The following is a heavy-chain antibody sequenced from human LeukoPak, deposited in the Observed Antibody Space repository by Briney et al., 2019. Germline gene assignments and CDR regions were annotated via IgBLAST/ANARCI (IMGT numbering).Heavy chain of an antibody. Sequence: GGSLRLSCAASGFTFSSYWMNWVRQAPGKGLEWVAVISNDGRNKNYADSVRGRFTISRDNSKNGLHLQMNSLRPEDTAIYYCAREGFTSTWLYYYYYMDVWGKGTTVTVSS. CDR2: ISNDGRNK. CDR3: AREGFTSTWLYYYYYMDV. J-gene: IGHJ6*03. CDR1: GFTFSSYW. V-gene: IGHV3-30*13. D-gene: IGHD6-13*01.